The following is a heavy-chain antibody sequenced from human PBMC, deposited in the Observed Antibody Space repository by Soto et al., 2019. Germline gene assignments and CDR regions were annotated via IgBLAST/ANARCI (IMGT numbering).Heavy chain of an antibody. CDR2: INPKTAAT. V-gene: IGHV1-2*02. D-gene: IGHD1-26*01. CDR1: GYTFSDYF. CDR3: ARIKWGLDYYSGMDV. J-gene: IGHJ6*02. Sequence: ASVKVSCKASGYTFSDYFIQWLRQAPGQGLEWVAWINPKTAATNYAKKFQDRVTLTSDTSFSTAYLELTRLRPDDTALYYCARIKWGLDYYSGMDVWGQGTAVTVS.